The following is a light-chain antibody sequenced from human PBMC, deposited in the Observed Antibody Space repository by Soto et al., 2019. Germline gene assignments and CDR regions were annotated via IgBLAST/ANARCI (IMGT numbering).Light chain of an antibody. CDR2: DAS. V-gene: IGKV3D-15*01. CDR1: QSVKNH. Sequence: TQSPATLSASSGEGTTLSCRASQSVKNHLAWYQHRPGQAPRLLFYDASIRATGIPARFSAGGSGTEFTLVISSLQSEDAAVYYCQEYNAWPPGTFGQGTKV. CDR3: QEYNAWPPGT. J-gene: IGKJ1*01.